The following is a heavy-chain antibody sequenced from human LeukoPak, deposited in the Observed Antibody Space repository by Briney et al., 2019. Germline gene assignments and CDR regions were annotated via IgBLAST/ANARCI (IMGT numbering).Heavy chain of an antibody. Sequence: PGGSLRLSCAASGFTFGSYWMHWVRQAPGKGLVWVSRINSDGSSTSYADSVKGRFTISRDNAKNTLYLQMNSLRAEDTAVYYCARGGTYYDFWSGYYQTDYYYYGMDVWGQGTTVTVSS. CDR3: ARGGTYYDFWSGYYQTDYYYYGMDV. CDR2: INSDGSST. D-gene: IGHD3-3*01. V-gene: IGHV3-74*01. J-gene: IGHJ6*02. CDR1: GFTFGSYW.